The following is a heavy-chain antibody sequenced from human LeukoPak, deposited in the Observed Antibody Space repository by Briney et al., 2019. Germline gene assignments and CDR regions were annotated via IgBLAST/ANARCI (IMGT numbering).Heavy chain of an antibody. CDR2: IYGGGST. V-gene: IGHV3-66*02. J-gene: IGHJ5*02. Sequence: GGSLRLSCAASGFTVSNNYMSWVRQAPGKGLEWVSVIYGGGSTSYADSVKGRFTISRDNSKNTLYLQMNSLRAEDTAVYYCARGLSSSSWYWFDPWGQGTLVTVSS. CDR3: ARGLSSSSWYWFDP. D-gene: IGHD6-13*01. CDR1: GFTVSNNY.